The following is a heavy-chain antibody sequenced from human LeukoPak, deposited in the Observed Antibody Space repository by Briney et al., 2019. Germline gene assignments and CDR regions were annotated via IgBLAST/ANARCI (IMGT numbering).Heavy chain of an antibody. V-gene: IGHV3-43*01. CDR2: ISWDGGST. Sequence: QAGGSLRLSCAASGFTFDDYTMHWVPQAPGKGLEWVSLISWDGGSTYYADSVKGRFTISTDNSKTSLYLQMNSLRTEDTALYYCAKAGRRGYYLIGELGYYFDYWGQGTLVTVSS. D-gene: IGHD3-22*01. CDR3: AKAGRRGYYLIGELGYYFDY. CDR1: GFTFDDYT. J-gene: IGHJ4*02.